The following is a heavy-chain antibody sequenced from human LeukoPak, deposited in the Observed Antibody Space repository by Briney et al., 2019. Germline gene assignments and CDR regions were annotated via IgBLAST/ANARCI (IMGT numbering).Heavy chain of an antibody. CDR2: IYQSGST. J-gene: IGHJ4*02. D-gene: IGHD3-9*01. Sequence: PSETLSLTCTVSGYSISSGYYWGWIRQPPGKGLEWIGRIYQSGSTYYNPSLKSRVTISVDTSKNQFSLKLSSVTAADTAVYYCAGTLKYDILTGPIRVFDYWGQGTLVTVSS. V-gene: IGHV4-38-2*02. CDR3: AGTLKYDILTGPIRVFDY. CDR1: GYSISSGYY.